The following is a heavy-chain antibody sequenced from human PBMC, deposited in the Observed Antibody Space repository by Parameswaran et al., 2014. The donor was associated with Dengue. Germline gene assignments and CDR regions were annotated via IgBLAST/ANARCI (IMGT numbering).Heavy chain of an antibody. J-gene: IGHJ6*02. V-gene: IGHV5-10-1*01. CDR3: AIHDYYYGLAV. Sequence: VRQMPGKGLEWMGRIDPSDSYADCSPSFRGHVTISVDRSISTAYLQWGSLTASDTAMYYCAIHDYYYGLAVWGQGTTVTVSS. CDR2: IDPSDSYA.